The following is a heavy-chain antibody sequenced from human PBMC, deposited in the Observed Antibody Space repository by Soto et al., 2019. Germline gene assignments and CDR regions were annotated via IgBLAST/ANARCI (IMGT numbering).Heavy chain of an antibody. Sequence: ASVKVSYKASGYTFTSYDINWVRQATGQGLEWMGWMNPNSGNTGYAQKFQGRVTMTRNTSISTAYMELSSLRSEDTAVYYCARVGGSGTSYYYYGMDVWGQGTTVTVSS. CDR1: GYTFTSYD. V-gene: IGHV1-8*01. CDR3: ARVGGSGTSYYYYGMDV. J-gene: IGHJ6*02. CDR2: MNPNSGNT. D-gene: IGHD3-10*01.